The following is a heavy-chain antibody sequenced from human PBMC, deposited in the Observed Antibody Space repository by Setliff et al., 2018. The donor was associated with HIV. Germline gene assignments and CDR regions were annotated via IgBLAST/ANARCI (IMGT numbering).Heavy chain of an antibody. CDR2: IFYTGFI. V-gene: IGHV4-39*02. CDR1: GDSFSTSSYF. CDR3: TREGRGDPALATTRLDY. Sequence: SETLSLTCSVSGDSFSTSSYFWGWVRQSPGGGLGWIGNIFYTGFIHYNPSLKSRVTISIDTSKNHFSLSLASVSDSDTAVYYCTREGRGDPALATTRLDYWGQGKLVTVSS. J-gene: IGHJ4*02. D-gene: IGHD1-1*01.